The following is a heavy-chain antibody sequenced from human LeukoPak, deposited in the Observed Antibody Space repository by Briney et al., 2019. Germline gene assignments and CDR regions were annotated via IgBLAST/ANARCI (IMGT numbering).Heavy chain of an antibody. J-gene: IGHJ4*02. CDR2: IRYDGSNE. V-gene: IGHV3-30*02. CDR1: GFTFSSYG. D-gene: IGHD2-2*01. CDR3: AKDRPRCSTTTCYSYLDY. Sequence: GGSLRLSCAASGFTFSSYGIHWVRQAPGKGLEWVAFIRYDGSNENYADSVKGRFTTSRDDSKNMVSLQMNSLRAEDTAVYYCAKDRPRCSTTTCYSYLDYWGQGTLVTVSS.